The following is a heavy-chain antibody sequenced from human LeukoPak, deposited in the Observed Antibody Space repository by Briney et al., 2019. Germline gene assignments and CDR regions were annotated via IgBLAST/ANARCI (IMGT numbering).Heavy chain of an antibody. CDR2: INRGGDNI. J-gene: IGHJ4*02. CDR3: ARDHDWAFDY. CDR1: GFTFSSYS. D-gene: IGHD3-9*01. V-gene: IGHV3-48*02. Sequence: QPGGSLRLPCSASGFTFSSYSMNWVRQAPGKGLEWLAYINRGGDNIWYADSVEGRFTISRDNARDSLFLQMNSLRDEDTAVYYCARDHDWAFDYWGQGTLVTVSS.